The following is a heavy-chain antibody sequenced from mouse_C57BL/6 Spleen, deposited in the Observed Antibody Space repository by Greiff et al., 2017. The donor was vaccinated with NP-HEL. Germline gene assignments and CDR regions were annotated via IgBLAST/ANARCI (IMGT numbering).Heavy chain of an antibody. CDR3: ARGSGYDYFDY. CDR2: IHPHSGST. J-gene: IGHJ2*01. Sequence: VKLQQPGAELVKPGASVKLSCKASGYTFTSYWMHWVKQRPGQGLEWIGMIHPHSGSTNYNEKFKSKATLTVDKSSSTAYMQLSSLTSEDSAVYYCARGSGYDYFDYWGQSTTLTVSS. V-gene: IGHV1-64*01. CDR1: GYTFTSYW. D-gene: IGHD3-2*02.